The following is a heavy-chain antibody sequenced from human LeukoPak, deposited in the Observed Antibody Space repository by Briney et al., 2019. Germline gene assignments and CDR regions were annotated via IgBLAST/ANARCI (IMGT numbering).Heavy chain of an antibody. D-gene: IGHD6-19*01. J-gene: IGHJ6*03. CDR2: INPNRGGT. CDR3: ARNERYSSGWYPSGYYYMDV. CDR1: GYTFTGYY. V-gene: IGHV1-2*02. Sequence: ASVKVSCKASGYTFTGYYMHWVRQAPGQGLEWMGWINPNRGGTKYAQKFQGRVTMTRDTSISTAYMELSRLRSDDTAVYYCARNERYSSGWYPSGYYYMDVWGKGTTVTVSS.